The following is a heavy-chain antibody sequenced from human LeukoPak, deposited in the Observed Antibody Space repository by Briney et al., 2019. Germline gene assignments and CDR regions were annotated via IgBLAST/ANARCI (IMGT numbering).Heavy chain of an antibody. D-gene: IGHD2-15*01. CDR2: INPSGGST. CDR3: ARSMSGGLGFFQS. Sequence: EASVKVSCKASGYAFTSYYMHWVRQAPGQGLEWMGIINPSGGSTSYAQKFQGRVTMTRDTSTSTVYMEVSSLRSDDTAVYYCARSMSGGLGFFQSWGQGTLVAVSS. J-gene: IGHJ1*01. V-gene: IGHV1-46*01. CDR1: GYAFTSYY.